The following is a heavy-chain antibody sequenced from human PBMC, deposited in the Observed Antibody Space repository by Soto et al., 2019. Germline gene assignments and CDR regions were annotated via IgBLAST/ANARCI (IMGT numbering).Heavy chain of an antibody. CDR2: ISAYNGNT. V-gene: IGHV1-18*04. J-gene: IGHJ2*01. CDR3: ARVRVPYCGGDCYGYFDL. CDR1: GYTFTSYG. D-gene: IGHD2-21*02. Sequence: QVQLVQSGAEVKKPGASVKVSCKASGYTFTSYGISWVRQAPGQGLEWMGWISAYNGNTDYAQKLQGRVTMTTDTSTSTAYMELRSLRSDDTAVYYCARVRVPYCGGDCYGYFDLWGRGTLVTVSS.